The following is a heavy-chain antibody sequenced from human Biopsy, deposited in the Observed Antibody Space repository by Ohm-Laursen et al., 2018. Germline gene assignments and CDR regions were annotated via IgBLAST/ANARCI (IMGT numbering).Heavy chain of an antibody. D-gene: IGHD4-17*01. CDR3: ARPLRGGEYEGFDL. V-gene: IGHV4-39*01. J-gene: IGHJ3*01. Sequence: SETLSPTCTVSDGSINSNDYYWGWIRQAPGKGLEWLGCVHYSGATYYNPPLTRRASISVYTAKNQFFLKFRSATAADTAVYYCARPLRGGEYEGFDLWGPGTMVAVSP. CDR2: VHYSGAT. CDR1: DGSINSNDYY.